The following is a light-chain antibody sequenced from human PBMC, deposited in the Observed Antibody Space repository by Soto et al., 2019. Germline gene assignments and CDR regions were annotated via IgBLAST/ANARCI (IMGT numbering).Light chain of an antibody. Sequence: EIVLTQSPATLSLSPGERATLSCRVSQSVGTDLGWYQHKPGQAPRLLIYDASNRATDIPARFSGSGSGTYFTLTISSLEPEDFAVYYCQQRSGWPLTFGGGTKVEI. CDR3: QQRSGWPLT. CDR1: QSVGTD. V-gene: IGKV3-11*01. J-gene: IGKJ4*01. CDR2: DAS.